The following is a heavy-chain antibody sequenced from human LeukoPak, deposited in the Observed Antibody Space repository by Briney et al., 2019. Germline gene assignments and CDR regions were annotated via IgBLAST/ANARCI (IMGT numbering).Heavy chain of an antibody. CDR2: INHSGST. D-gene: IGHD3-22*01. CDR1: GGSFSGYY. Sequence: PSETLSLTCAVYGGSFSGYYWSWIRQPPGKVLEWIGEINHSGSTNYNPSLKSRVTISVDTSKNQFSLKLSSVTAADTAVYYCARQRCGARYYYDTSGYRTNGYYFDYWGQGTLVTVSS. CDR3: ARQRCGARYYYDTSGYRTNGYYFDY. V-gene: IGHV4-34*01. J-gene: IGHJ4*02.